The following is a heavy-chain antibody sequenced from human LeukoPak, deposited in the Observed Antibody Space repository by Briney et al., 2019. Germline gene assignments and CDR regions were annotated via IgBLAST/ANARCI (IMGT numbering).Heavy chain of an antibody. CDR3: ARVRDSGDFRIHFYYQYFEY. J-gene: IGHJ4*02. Sequence: SETLSLTCTVSGGSISSSSYYWGWIRQPPGKGLEWIGSIYYSGSTYYNPSLKSRVTISVDTSKNQFSLKLSSVTAADTAVYYCARVRDSGDFRIHFYYQYFEYWGQGSLVTVSS. V-gene: IGHV4-39*07. CDR2: IYYSGST. D-gene: IGHD2-21*02. CDR1: GGSISSSSYY.